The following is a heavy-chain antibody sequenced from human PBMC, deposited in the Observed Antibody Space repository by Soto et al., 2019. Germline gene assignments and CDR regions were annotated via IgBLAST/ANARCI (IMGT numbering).Heavy chain of an antibody. V-gene: IGHV4-34*01. Sequence: SETLSLTCAVYGGSFSGYYWSWIRQPPGKGLEWIGEIDHSGSTNYNPSLKSRDNISVDTSKNQFSLKLNSVPAADTAVYYCARGGNDFWSGPTPPYYYYYMDVGGKGTTVTVSS. D-gene: IGHD3-3*01. CDR3: ARGGNDFWSGPTPPYYYYYMDV. CDR1: GGSFSGYY. J-gene: IGHJ6*03. CDR2: IDHSGST.